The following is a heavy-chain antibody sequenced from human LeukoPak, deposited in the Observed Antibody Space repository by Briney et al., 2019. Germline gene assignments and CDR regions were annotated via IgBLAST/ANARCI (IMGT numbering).Heavy chain of an antibody. V-gene: IGHV3-33*01. CDR3: ARDVPHERYCSCTSCKSWFDP. J-gene: IGHJ5*02. Sequence: GGSLRLSCAASGFTFSSYGMHWVRQAPGKGLEWVAVIWYDGSNKYYADSVKGRFTISRDNSKNTLYLQMNSLRAEDTAAYYCARDVPHERYCSCTSCKSWFDPWGQGTLVTVSS. CDR1: GFTFSSYG. CDR2: IWYDGSNK. D-gene: IGHD2-2*01.